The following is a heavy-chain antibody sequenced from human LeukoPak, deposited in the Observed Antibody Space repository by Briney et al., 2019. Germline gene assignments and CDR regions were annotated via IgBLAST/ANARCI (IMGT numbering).Heavy chain of an antibody. V-gene: IGHV3-30*04. J-gene: IGHJ4*02. CDR1: GFTFSSYA. Sequence: GGSLRLSCAASGFTFSSYAMHWVRQAPGKGLEWVAVISYDGSNKYYADSVKGRFTISRDNSKNTLYLQMNSLRAEDTAVYYCARDTHYYDSSGYFDYWGQGTLVTVSS. D-gene: IGHD3-22*01. CDR3: ARDTHYYDSSGYFDY. CDR2: ISYDGSNK.